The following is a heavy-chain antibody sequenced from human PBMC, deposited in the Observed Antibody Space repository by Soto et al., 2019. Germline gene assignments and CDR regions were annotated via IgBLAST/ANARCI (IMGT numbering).Heavy chain of an antibody. CDR2: ITSASDYI. D-gene: IGHD2-2*02. V-gene: IGHV3-21*01. CDR1: GFMFTRST. Sequence: GGSLRLSCVASGFMFTRSTMNWVSQAPGKGLEWVSSITSASDYIFYADSVKGRFTISRDNAKNSLYLQMNSLRAEDTAVYYCARGDCKTSCYIGFWGQGALVTVSS. CDR3: ARGDCKTSCYIGF. J-gene: IGHJ4*02.